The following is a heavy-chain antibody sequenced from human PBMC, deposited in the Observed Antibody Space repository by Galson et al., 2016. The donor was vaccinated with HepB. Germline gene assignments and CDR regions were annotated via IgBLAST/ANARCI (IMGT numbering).Heavy chain of an antibody. CDR1: GFTFSNYA. CDR3: AKLIRTGSSGSDS. V-gene: IGHV3-23*01. Sequence: SLRLSCAASGFTFSNYARSWVRQAPGKGLEWVSTIGGSGGNVYIGDSVKGRFTISRDNSKNTLWLQMDSLRAEDTAVYFCAKLIRTGSSGSDSWGQGTLVTVSS. J-gene: IGHJ4*02. CDR2: IGGSGGNV. D-gene: IGHD5-12*01.